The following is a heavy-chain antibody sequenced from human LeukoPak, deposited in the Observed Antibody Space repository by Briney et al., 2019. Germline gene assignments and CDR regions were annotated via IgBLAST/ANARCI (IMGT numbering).Heavy chain of an antibody. J-gene: IGHJ4*02. Sequence: GGSLRLSCAASGFTFSSYGMHWVRQAPGKGLEWVAFIRYDGSNKYYADSVKGRFTISRDNSKNTMYLQMNSLRAADTAVYYCAKDGYPGYYGSVSYAYYFDYWGQGTLVTVSS. D-gene: IGHD3-10*01. CDR2: IRYDGSNK. CDR1: GFTFSSYG. V-gene: IGHV3-30*02. CDR3: AKDGYPGYYGSVSYAYYFDY.